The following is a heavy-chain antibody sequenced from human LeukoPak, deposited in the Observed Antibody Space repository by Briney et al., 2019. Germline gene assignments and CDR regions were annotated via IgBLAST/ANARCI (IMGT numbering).Heavy chain of an antibody. D-gene: IGHD3-22*01. CDR2: ISAYNGNT. V-gene: IGHV1-18*01. Sequence: ASVKVSCKASGYTFTSYGISWVRQAPGQGLEWMGWISAYNGNTNYAQKLQGRVTMTTDTSTSTAYMELRSLRSDDTAVYYCARAYYYDSSGCYYDGDYWGQGTLVTVSS. CDR3: ARAYYYDSSGCYYDGDY. CDR1: GYTFTSYG. J-gene: IGHJ4*02.